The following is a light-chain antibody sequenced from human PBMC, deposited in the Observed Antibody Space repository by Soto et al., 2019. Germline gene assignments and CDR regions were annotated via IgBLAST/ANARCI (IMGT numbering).Light chain of an antibody. J-gene: IGKJ1*01. CDR1: QSISSY. CDR2: AAS. V-gene: IGKV1-39*01. CDR3: QQSYSTPQT. Sequence: DIQITQSPASLSSSIVERFTITCRASQSISSYLNWYQQKPGKAPKLLIYAASSLQSGVPSRFSGSGSGTDFTLTISSLQPEDFATYYCQQSYSTPQTFGQGTKVDI.